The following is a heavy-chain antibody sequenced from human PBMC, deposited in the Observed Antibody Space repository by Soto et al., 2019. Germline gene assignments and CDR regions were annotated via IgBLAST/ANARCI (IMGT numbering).Heavy chain of an antibody. CDR1: GDSVSSPYY. Sequence: QVQLQESGPGLVKPSGTLSLTCAVSGDSVSSPYYWCWVRQPPGKGLEWIGEVFHTGTTSYNPSLRSRVTISMDKSIHQFSLDLSSVTAADTAVYYCARSAGWYAVHSWGPGTLVLVSS. D-gene: IGHD6-19*01. J-gene: IGHJ4*02. CDR2: VFHTGTT. CDR3: ARSAGWYAVHS. V-gene: IGHV4-4*02.